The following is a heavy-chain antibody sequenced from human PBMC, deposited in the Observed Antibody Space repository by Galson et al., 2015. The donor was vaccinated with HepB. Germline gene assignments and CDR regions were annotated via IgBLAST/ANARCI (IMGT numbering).Heavy chain of an antibody. D-gene: IGHD2-15*01. V-gene: IGHV1-69*04. J-gene: IGHJ5*02. Sequence: SVKVSCKASGGTFSSYAISWVRQAPGQGLEWMGRIIPILGIANYAQKFQGRVTITADKSTSTAYMEPSSLRSEDTAVYYCARLKAAGGFDPWGQGTLVTVSS. CDR1: GGTFSSYA. CDR2: IIPILGIA. CDR3: ARLKAAGGFDP.